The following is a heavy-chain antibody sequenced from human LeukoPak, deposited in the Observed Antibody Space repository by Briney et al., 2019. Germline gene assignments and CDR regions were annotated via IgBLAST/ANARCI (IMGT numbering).Heavy chain of an antibody. D-gene: IGHD2-2*01. V-gene: IGHV1-2*02. CDR2: INPNNGGT. CDR1: GYTFTGDY. J-gene: IGHJ2*01. CDR3: ARGPYPYWYFDL. Sequence: ASVKVSCKASGYTFTGDYMHWVRQAPGQGLEWMGWINPNNGGTNYAQKFQGRVTMTRDTSISTAYMELSRLRSDDTAVYYCARGPYPYWYFDLWGRGTLVTVSS.